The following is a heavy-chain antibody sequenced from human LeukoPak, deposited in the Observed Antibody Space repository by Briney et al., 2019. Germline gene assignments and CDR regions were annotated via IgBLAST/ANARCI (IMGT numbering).Heavy chain of an antibody. Sequence: ASVKVSCKASGYTFTGYYMHWVRQAPGQGLEWMGWINPNSGGTNYAQKFQGRVTMTRDTSISTAYMELSRLRSDDTAVYYRARDNSSGWYGYYYYMDVWGKGTTVTVSS. J-gene: IGHJ6*03. CDR1: GYTFTGYY. CDR3: ARDNSSGWYGYYYYMDV. CDR2: INPNSGGT. D-gene: IGHD6-19*01. V-gene: IGHV1-2*02.